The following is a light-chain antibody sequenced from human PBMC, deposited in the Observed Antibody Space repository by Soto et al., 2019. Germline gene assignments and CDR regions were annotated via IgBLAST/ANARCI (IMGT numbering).Light chain of an antibody. CDR3: QSYDSSLSVHVV. J-gene: IGLJ2*01. CDR1: SSNIGAGYD. Sequence: QSALTQPPSVSGAPGQRVTISCTGSSSNIGAGYDVHWYQQLPGTAPKLLIYGNSNRPSGVPDRFSGSKSGTSASLAITGLQAEDEAEYDCQSYDSSLSVHVVFGGGTKLTVL. CDR2: GNS. V-gene: IGLV1-40*01.